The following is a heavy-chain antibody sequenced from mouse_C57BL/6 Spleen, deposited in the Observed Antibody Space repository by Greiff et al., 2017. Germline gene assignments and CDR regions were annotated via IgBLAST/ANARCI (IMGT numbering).Heavy chain of an antibody. V-gene: IGHV1-76*01. CDR2: IYPGSGNT. CDR3: ARNFDV. CDR1: GYTFTDYY. J-gene: IGHJ1*03. Sequence: QVQLQQSGAELVRPGASVKLSCKASGYTFTDYYINWVKQRPGQGLGWITRIYPGSGNTYYNEKFKGKATLTAEKSSSTAYMQLSSLTSEDSAVYFCARNFDVWGTGTTVTVSS.